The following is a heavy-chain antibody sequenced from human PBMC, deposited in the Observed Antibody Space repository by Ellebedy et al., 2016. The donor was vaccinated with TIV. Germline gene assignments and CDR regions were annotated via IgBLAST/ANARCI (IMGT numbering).Heavy chain of an antibody. CDR1: GYSFGSYG. D-gene: IGHD3-22*01. V-gene: IGHV1-18*01. Sequence: AASVKVSCKASGYSFGSYGISWVRQAPGPGLSWMVWINTTNGNTNYAEKGQGRVTMTRDSSTKTAYFELRSLRSDDTAVYYCTRASGVQWLSASGDYWGQGTLVTVSS. CDR2: INTTNGNT. J-gene: IGHJ4*02. CDR3: TRASGVQWLSASGDY.